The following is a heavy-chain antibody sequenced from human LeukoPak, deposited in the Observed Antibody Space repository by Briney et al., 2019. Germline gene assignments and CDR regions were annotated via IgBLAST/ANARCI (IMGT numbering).Heavy chain of an antibody. CDR2: IIPIFGTA. V-gene: IGHV1-69*06. J-gene: IGHJ4*02. CDR3: ARVRNSGFRYVDS. D-gene: IGHD5-12*01. CDR1: GGTFSSYA. Sequence: SVKVSCKASGGTFSSYAISWVRQAPGQGLEWMGGIIPIFGTAKYAQNFQGRVSIAADRSTSTAYMELSSLRSEDTAVYYCARVRNSGFRYVDSWGQGTLVTVSS.